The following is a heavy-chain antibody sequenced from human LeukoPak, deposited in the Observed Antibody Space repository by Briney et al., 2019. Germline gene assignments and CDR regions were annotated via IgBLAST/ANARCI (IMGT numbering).Heavy chain of an antibody. CDR1: GYTFTSYG. CDR3: ARDYEGIILVRGVPLSPQTVFDP. D-gene: IGHD3-10*01. V-gene: IGHV1-18*01. Sequence: GASVKVSCKASGYTFTSYGISWVRQAPGQGLEWMGWISAYNGNTNYAQKLQGRVTMTTDTSTSTAYMELRSLRSDDTAVYYCARDYEGIILVRGVPLSPQTVFDPWGQGTLVTVSS. CDR2: ISAYNGNT. J-gene: IGHJ5*02.